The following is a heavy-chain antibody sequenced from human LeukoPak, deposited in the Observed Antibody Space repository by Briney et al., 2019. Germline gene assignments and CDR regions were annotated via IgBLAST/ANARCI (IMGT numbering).Heavy chain of an antibody. Sequence: GRSLRLSCAASGFTFSSYGMHWVRQAPGKGLEWVAVISYDGSNKYYADSVKGRFTTSRDNSKNTLYLQMNSLRAEDTAVYYCAKFMNGQLPPGDYYYGMDVWGQGTTVTVSS. V-gene: IGHV3-30*18. CDR2: ISYDGSNK. CDR3: AKFMNGQLPPGDYYYGMDV. D-gene: IGHD2-2*01. CDR1: GFTFSSYG. J-gene: IGHJ6*02.